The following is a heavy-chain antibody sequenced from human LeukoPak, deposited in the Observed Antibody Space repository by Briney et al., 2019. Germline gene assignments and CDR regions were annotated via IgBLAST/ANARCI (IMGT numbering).Heavy chain of an antibody. V-gene: IGHV5-51*01. CDR3: ARRRPEGRSWLLDN. Sequence: GESLKISCKGAGYSLTSYWSGWVRQMPGKGLEWMGIIYPGDSDTRYSPSFQGQVTISADKSISTAYLQWSSLKASDTAMYYCARRRPEGRSWLLDNWGAGALVTVSS. J-gene: IGHJ4*01. CDR1: GYSLTSYW. CDR2: IYPGDSDT. D-gene: IGHD6-13*01.